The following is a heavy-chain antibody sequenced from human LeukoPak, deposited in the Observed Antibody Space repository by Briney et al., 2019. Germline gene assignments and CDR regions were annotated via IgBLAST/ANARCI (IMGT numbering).Heavy chain of an antibody. J-gene: IGHJ4*02. CDR3: AKADGQLWLLFVSPSVDY. CDR2: ISYDGSNK. Sequence: GRSLRLSCAASGFTFSSYGMHWVRQAPGKGLEWVAVISYDGSNKYYADSVKGRFTISRDNSKNTLYLQMNSLRAEDTAVYYCAKADGQLWLLFVSPSVDYWGQGTLVTVSS. CDR1: GFTFSSYG. D-gene: IGHD5-18*01. V-gene: IGHV3-30*18.